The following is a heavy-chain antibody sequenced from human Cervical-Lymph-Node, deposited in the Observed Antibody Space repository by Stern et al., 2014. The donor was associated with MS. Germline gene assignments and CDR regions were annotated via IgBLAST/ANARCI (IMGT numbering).Heavy chain of an antibody. CDR3: ARDLGVGPTVS. J-gene: IGHJ5*02. CDR1: GGTFSTSG. V-gene: IGHV1-69*14. Sequence: QDQLVQSGAEVKKPGSSVKVSCKTSGGTFSTSGISWVRQAPGQGLEWMGGIIPALGTTNYARKFQGILTISADKSTSTAYMALSSLRSEDTAVYYCARDLGVGPTVSWGQGTVVTVSS. D-gene: IGHD1-26*01. CDR2: IIPALGTT.